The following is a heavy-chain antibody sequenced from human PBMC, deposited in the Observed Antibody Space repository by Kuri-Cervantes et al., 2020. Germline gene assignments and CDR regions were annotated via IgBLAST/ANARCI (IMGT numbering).Heavy chain of an antibody. CDR1: GGSFSGYY. V-gene: IGHV4-34*01. Sequence: SETLSLTCAVYGGSFSGYYWSWIRQPPGKGLEWIGEINHSGSTNYNPSLKSRVTLSVDTTKEQFSLKLSSVTAADTAVYYCARALIVVVPAAMGFDPWGQGTLVTVSS. D-gene: IGHD2-2*01. CDR2: INHSGST. J-gene: IGHJ5*02. CDR3: ARALIVVVPAAMGFDP.